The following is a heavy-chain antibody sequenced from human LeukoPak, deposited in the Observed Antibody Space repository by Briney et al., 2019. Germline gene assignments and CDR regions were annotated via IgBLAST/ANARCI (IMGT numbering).Heavy chain of an antibody. CDR3: ATAYCSGGSCYSRSYAFDI. D-gene: IGHD2-15*01. V-gene: IGHV1-24*01. J-gene: IGHJ3*02. CDR1: GYTLTELS. CDR2: FDPEDGET. Sequence: ASVKVSCKVSGYTLTELSMHWVRQAPGKGREWRGGFDPEDGETIYAQKFQGRVNMTEDTSTATAYMELSSLRSEDTAVYYCATAYCSGGSCYSRSYAFDIWGQGTMVTVSS.